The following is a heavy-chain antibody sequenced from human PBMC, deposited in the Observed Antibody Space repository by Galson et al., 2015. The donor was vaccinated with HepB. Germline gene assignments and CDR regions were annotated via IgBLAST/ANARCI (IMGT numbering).Heavy chain of an antibody. CDR1: GYTFTSYG. CDR2: ISAYNGNT. J-gene: IGHJ3*02. CDR3: ARVRVVPAAIEVGAFDI. Sequence: SVKVSCKASGYTFTSYGISWVRQAPGQGLEWMGWISAYNGNTNYAQKLQGRVTMTTDTSTSTAYMELRSLRSDDTAVYYCARVRVVPAAIEVGAFDIWGQGTMVTVSS. V-gene: IGHV1-18*01. D-gene: IGHD2-2*01.